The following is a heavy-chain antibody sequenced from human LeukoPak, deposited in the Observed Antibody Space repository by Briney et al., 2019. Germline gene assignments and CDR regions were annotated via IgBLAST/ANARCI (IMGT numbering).Heavy chain of an antibody. V-gene: IGHV5-51*01. CDR2: IYPGDSDT. D-gene: IGHD2-15*01. CDR1: GYSFTSYW. Sequence: GESLKISCKGSGYSFTSYWIGWVRQMPGKGLEWMGIIYPGDSDTRYSPSFQGQVTISADKSISTAYLQWSSLKASDTAMYYCARVAAQDCSGGSCYHYGMDVWAKGPRSPSPQ. CDR3: ARVAAQDCSGGSCYHYGMDV. J-gene: IGHJ6*04.